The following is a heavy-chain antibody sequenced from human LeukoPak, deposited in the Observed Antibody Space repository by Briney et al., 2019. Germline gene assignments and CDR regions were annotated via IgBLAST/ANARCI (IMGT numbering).Heavy chain of an antibody. D-gene: IGHD3-10*01. CDR3: ARHVPTTGGSVSYNRHDAFDI. Sequence: SETLSLTCTVSGGSISSYYWSWIRQPPGKGLEWMGYIYYSGSTNYNPSLKSRVTISVDTSKHQFSLKLSSVTAADTAVYYCARHVPTTGGSVSYNRHDAFDIWGQGTMATVSS. J-gene: IGHJ3*02. CDR2: IYYSGST. V-gene: IGHV4-59*08. CDR1: GGSISSYY.